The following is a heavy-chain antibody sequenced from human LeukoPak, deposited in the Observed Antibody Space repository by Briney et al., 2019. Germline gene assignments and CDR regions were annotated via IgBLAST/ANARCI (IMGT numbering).Heavy chain of an antibody. D-gene: IGHD6-6*01. CDR3: AVRDGHSTSSGDT. V-gene: IGHV4-34*01. Sequence: SETLSLTCGFYGGSFRNYYLSCIRQSPGKGLEWIGEINQSGRTNYNPSLKTRLTISVDTAKNLFSLNLTSMTAADTATYYCAVRDGHSTSSGDTWGQGTLVTVSS. J-gene: IGHJ5*02. CDR1: GGSFRNYY. CDR2: INQSGRT.